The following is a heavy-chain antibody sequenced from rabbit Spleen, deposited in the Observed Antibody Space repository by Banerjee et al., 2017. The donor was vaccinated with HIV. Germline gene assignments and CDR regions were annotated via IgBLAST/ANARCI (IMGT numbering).Heavy chain of an antibody. Sequence: QEQLVESGGGLVKPEGSLKLSCTASGFSFSDRDVMCWVRQAPGKGLEWIAWIATRDGSTWYASWVNGRFTISRSTSLNTVDLKMTSLTAADTATYFCARDGAGGSYFALWGQGTLVTVS. D-gene: IGHD8-1*01. CDR1: GFSFSDRDV. CDR3: ARDGAGGSYFAL. J-gene: IGHJ3*01. CDR2: IATRDGST. V-gene: IGHV1S43*01.